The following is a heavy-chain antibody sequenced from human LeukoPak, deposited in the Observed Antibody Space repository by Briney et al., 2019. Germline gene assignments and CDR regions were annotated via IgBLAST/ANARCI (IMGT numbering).Heavy chain of an antibody. J-gene: IGHJ4*02. CDR3: ARVIAGAIDY. V-gene: IGHV3-7*01. D-gene: IGHD2-15*01. CDR1: GFTFSGYS. CDR2: VAPDGSAQ. Sequence: GGSLRLSCAASGFTFSGYSMTWVRQAPGKGLEWVANVAPDGSAQNYVDSLEGRFTISRDNPNNSLYLQMHSLRAEDAAVYYCARVIAGAIDYWGQGTLFTVSS.